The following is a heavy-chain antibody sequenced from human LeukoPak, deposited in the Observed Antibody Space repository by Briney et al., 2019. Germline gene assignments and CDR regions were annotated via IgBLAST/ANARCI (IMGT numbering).Heavy chain of an antibody. V-gene: IGHV3-74*01. CDR3: ARGGYYVSGGWDY. CDR2: IDSDGSYT. J-gene: IGHJ4*02. Sequence: QSGGSLTLSCAASGFTFSSYWMHWVRQAPGKGLVWVSRIDSDGSYTSYADSVKGRFTISRDNAKNTQYLQMNSLRAEDTAVYDCARGGYYVSGGWDYWGQGILVTVSS. D-gene: IGHD3-10*01. CDR1: GFTFSSYW.